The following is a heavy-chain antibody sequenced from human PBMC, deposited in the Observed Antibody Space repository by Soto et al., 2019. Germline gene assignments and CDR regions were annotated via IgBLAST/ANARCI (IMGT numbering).Heavy chain of an antibody. D-gene: IGHD6-13*01. CDR1: GYTFTSYY. J-gene: IGHJ6*02. CDR2: INPSGGST. V-gene: IGHV1-46*01. Sequence: ASVKVSCKASGYTFTSYYMHWVRQAPGQGLEWMGIINPSGGSTSYAQKLQGRVTMTTDTSTSTAYMELRSLRSDDAAVYYCARGKIAAAAYYYYCGMDVWGQGTTVTVSS. CDR3: ARGKIAAAAYYYYCGMDV.